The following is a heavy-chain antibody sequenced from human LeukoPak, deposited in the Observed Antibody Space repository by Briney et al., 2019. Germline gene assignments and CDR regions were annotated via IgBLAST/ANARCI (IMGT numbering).Heavy chain of an antibody. D-gene: IGHD2-8*01. CDR2: ITWNSGSI. Sequence: PGGSLRLSCAVSGLTFSNFKMNWVRQAPGKGLEWVSGITWNSGSIAYADSVKGRFTISRDNAKNSLYLQMNSLSTEDMALYYCGKGGTSGSYIDYWGQGTLVTVSS. V-gene: IGHV3-9*03. CDR3: GKGGTSGSYIDY. CDR1: GLTFSNFK. J-gene: IGHJ4*02.